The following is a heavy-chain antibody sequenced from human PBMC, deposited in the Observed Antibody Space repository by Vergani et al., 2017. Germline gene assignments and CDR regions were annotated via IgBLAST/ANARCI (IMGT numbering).Heavy chain of an antibody. CDR2: IYHTGSA. CDR3: VRTVALGFEETKDGGWFDP. Sequence: QVQLLESGPGLLKPSETLSLTCSVSGYSITSGYYWGWIRQPPGRGLEWIGSIYHTGSAYYNPSLKSRVTVSVDTSMNQVSLKLNSVTAADTAVYYCVRTVALGFEETKDGGWFDPGGQGTMVTVTS. J-gene: IGHJ5*02. V-gene: IGHV4-38-2*01. D-gene: IGHD3-10*01. CDR1: GYSITSGYY.